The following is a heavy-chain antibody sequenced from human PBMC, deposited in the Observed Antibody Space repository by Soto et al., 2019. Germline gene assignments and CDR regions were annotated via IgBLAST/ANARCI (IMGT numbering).Heavy chain of an antibody. CDR2: ISYDGSNK. V-gene: IGHV3-30*03. CDR1: GFTFSSCG. CDR3: ASSPSGWLDY. Sequence: PGGSLRLSCAASGFTFSSCGMHWVRQAPGKGLEWVAVISYDGSNKYYADSVKGRFTISRDNSKNTLYLQMNSLRAEDTAVYYCASSPSGWLDYWGQGTLVTVSS. J-gene: IGHJ4*02. D-gene: IGHD6-19*01.